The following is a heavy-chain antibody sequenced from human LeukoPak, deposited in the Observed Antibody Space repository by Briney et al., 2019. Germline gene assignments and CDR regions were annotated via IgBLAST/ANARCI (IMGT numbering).Heavy chain of an antibody. V-gene: IGHV3-21*01. D-gene: IGHD1-26*01. J-gene: IGHJ6*03. CDR1: GFTFSSYA. Sequence: SGGSLRLSCAASGFTFSSYAMNWVRQAPGKAVEWVSSITSSGTYTFYADSVKGRFTISRDNAKNSLYLQMDSLGPEDTAVYYCARDPYSGNYGTYYYYYMDVWGKGTTVTISS. CDR2: ITSSGTYT. CDR3: ARDPYSGNYGTYYYYYMDV.